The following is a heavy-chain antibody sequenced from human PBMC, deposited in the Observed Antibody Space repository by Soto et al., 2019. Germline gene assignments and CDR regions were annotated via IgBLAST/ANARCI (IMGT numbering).Heavy chain of an antibody. CDR1: GGSISSSSYY. D-gene: IGHD3-22*01. CDR2: IYYSGST. V-gene: IGHV4-39*01. J-gene: IGHJ4*02. CDR3: ARQPLDYDSSGYGGY. Sequence: QLQLQESGSGLVKPSETLSLTCTVSGGSISSSSYYWGWIRQPPGKGLEWIGSIYYSGSTYYNPSLKSRVTISVDTSKNQFSLKLSSVTAADTAVYYCARQPLDYDSSGYGGYWGQGTLVTVSS.